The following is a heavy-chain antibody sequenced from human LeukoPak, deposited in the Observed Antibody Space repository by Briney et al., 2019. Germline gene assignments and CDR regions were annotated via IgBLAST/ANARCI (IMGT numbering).Heavy chain of an antibody. J-gene: IGHJ4*02. V-gene: IGHV3-7*01. D-gene: IGHD2-21*02. CDR3: ARGKHIVVVTSIRPFYDY. CDR2: IKQDGSEK. CDR1: GFTFSSYW. Sequence: GGSLRLSCAASGFTFSSYWMSWVRQAPGKGLEWVANIKQDGSEKYYVDSVKGRFTISRDNAKNSLYLQMNSLRAEDTAVYYCARGKHIVVVTSIRPFYDYWGQGTLVTVSS.